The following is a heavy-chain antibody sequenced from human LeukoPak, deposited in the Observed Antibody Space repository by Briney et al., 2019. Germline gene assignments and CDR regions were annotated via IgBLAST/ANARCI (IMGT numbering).Heavy chain of an antibody. CDR2: IYTSGST. CDR1: GGSISSYY. J-gene: IGHJ5*02. D-gene: IGHD6-13*01. CDR3: ARVPGSSSWYRSGWIDP. Sequence: SETLSLTCTVSGGSISSYYWSWIRQPAGKGLEWIGRIYTSGSTNYNPSLKSRVTMSVDTSKNQFSLKLSSVTAADTAVYYCARVPGSSSWYRSGWIDPWGQGTLVTVSS. V-gene: IGHV4-4*07.